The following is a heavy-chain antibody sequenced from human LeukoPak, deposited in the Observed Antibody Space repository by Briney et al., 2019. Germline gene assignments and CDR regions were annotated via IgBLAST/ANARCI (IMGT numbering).Heavy chain of an antibody. J-gene: IGHJ4*02. CDR2: IYYSGST. CDR1: GGSISSSSYY. D-gene: IGHD4-23*01. Sequence: SETLSLTCTVSGGSISSSSYYWGWIRQPPGKGLEWIGSIYYSGSTYYNPSLKSRVTISVDTSKNQFSLKLSSVTAADTAVYYCARDWQSDGGSSFDYWGQGTLVTVSS. CDR3: ARDWQSDGGSSFDY. V-gene: IGHV4-39*07.